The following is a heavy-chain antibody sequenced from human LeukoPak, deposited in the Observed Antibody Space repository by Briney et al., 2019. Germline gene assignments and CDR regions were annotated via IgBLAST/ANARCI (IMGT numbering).Heavy chain of an antibody. Sequence: GGSLRLSCAASGFTFSSYDMHWVRQATGKGLECVSAIGTAGDTYYPGSVKGRFTISRENAKNSLYLQMNSLRAGDTAVYYCARGDHDYGDRYAFDIWGQGTMVTVSS. D-gene: IGHD4-17*01. V-gene: IGHV3-13*01. CDR2: IGTAGDT. CDR1: GFTFSSYD. J-gene: IGHJ3*02. CDR3: ARGDHDYGDRYAFDI.